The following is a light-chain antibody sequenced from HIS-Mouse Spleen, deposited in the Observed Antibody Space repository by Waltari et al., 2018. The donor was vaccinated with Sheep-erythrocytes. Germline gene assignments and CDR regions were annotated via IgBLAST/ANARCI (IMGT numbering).Light chain of an antibody. V-gene: IGLV2-11*01. Sequence: SALTQPRSVSGSPGQSVTISCTGHSSDFGGYNYVPWYQQHPGKAPKLIIYDVSKRPSGVPDRFSGSKSGNTASLTISGLQAEDEADYYCCSYAGSYTFVFGGGTKLTVL. CDR3: CSYAGSYTFV. CDR1: SSDFGGYNY. J-gene: IGLJ2*01. CDR2: DVS.